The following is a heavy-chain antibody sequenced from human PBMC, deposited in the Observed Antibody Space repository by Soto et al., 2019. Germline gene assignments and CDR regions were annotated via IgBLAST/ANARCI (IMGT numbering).Heavy chain of an antibody. J-gene: IGHJ4*02. CDR2: INSDGGST. CDR3: SIGGFES. V-gene: IGHV3-74*01. Sequence: PAESLRLSCAASGFTFSNYWMHWVRQAPGKGLVWVSHINSDGGSTYYADSMKGRFTISRDNAKHTLYLQMNSPRAEDTALYYCSIGGFESWGQGTPVTVSS. CDR1: GFTFSNYW.